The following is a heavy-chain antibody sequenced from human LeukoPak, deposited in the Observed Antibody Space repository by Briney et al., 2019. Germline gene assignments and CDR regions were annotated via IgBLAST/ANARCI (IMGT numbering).Heavy chain of an antibody. CDR3: ARAGYSSSWYYSDY. CDR2: TSAYNGNT. Sequence: ASVKVSCKASGYTFTSYGISWVRQAPGQGLEWMGWTSAYNGNTNYAQKLQGRVTMTTDTSTSTAYMELRSLRSDDTAVYYCARAGYSSSWYYSDYWGQGTLVTVSS. J-gene: IGHJ4*02. D-gene: IGHD6-13*01. V-gene: IGHV1-18*01. CDR1: GYTFTSYG.